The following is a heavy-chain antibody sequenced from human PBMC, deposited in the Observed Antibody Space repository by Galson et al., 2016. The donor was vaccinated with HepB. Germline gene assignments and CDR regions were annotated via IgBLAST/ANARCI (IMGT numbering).Heavy chain of an antibody. D-gene: IGHD6-19*01. CDR1: GYTFAGYG. CDR2: ISAYDGNT. CDR3: ARDWLVAVFDY. J-gene: IGHJ4*02. V-gene: IGHV1-18*01. Sequence: SVKVSCTASGYTFAGYGISWVRQAPGQGLEWMGWISAYDGNTNYAHKLQGRVTMTTDTSTSTAYMELRRLRSEDTAVEYCARDWLVAVFDYWGQGTLVTVSS.